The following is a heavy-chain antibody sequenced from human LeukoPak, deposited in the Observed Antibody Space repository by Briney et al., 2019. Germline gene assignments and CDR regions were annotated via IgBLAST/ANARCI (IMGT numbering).Heavy chain of an antibody. CDR1: GFVFKTYW. CDR2: INNDGHSI. D-gene: IGHD3-16*01. Sequence: GGSLRLSCATSGFVFKTYWMHWVRQAPGKGLVWVSRINNDGHSINYADSVKGRFTTSRDNAKNTLFLHMNSLRAEDTGVYYCARDNLEWGSVFDYWGLGTLVTVSS. CDR3: ARDNLEWGSVFDY. V-gene: IGHV3-74*01. J-gene: IGHJ4*02.